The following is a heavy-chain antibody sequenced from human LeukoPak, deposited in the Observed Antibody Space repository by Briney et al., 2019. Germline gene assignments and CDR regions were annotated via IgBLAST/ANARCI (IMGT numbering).Heavy chain of an antibody. V-gene: IGHV3-21*01. CDR2: ISSNGGYI. CDR1: GFTFSAYS. D-gene: IGHD5-24*01. Sequence: GGSLRLSCAASGFTFSAYSMHWVRQPPGKGLEWVSYISSNGGYIDYADSVKGRFTFSRDNAENALYLQLDSLRAEETAVYYCARDSLQWVEQLPYGWFDPWGQGTLVTVSP. CDR3: ARDSLQWVEQLPYGWFDP. J-gene: IGHJ5*01.